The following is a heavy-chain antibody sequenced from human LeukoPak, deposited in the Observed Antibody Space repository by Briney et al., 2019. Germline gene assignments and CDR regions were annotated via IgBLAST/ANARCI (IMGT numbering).Heavy chain of an antibody. V-gene: IGHV3-23*01. CDR1: GFTLSNYD. Sequence: GRPRRLSCAASGFTLSNYDMSWVGQAPGKGWEWVSAIGAAGGTTYADSVKGRFTIPRDTSNNTLYLQMNSLRAEDTATYYCAKALNYWYFDLWGRGNLVTVSS. CDR2: IGAAGGTT. J-gene: IGHJ2*01. CDR3: AKALNYWYFDL.